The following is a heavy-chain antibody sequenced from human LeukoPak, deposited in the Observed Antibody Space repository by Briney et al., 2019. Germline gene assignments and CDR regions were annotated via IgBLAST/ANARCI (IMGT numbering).Heavy chain of an antibody. CDR1: GGSISRGSYY. D-gene: IGHD3-10*01. J-gene: IGHJ4*02. CDR2: IYNSGST. Sequence: SETLSLTCSVSGGSISRGSYYWNWIRQPAGKGLEWLGRIYNSGSTNYNPSLKSRVTISTDMSKNQFSLKLTSVTAADTAVYYCARQTFGVLYFDSWGQGTLAIVSS. V-gene: IGHV4-61*02. CDR3: ARQTFGVLYFDS.